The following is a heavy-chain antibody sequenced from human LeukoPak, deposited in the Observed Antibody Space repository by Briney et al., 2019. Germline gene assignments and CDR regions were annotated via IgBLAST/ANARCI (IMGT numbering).Heavy chain of an antibody. D-gene: IGHD3-10*01. CDR1: GFTFSACN. CDR3: VRGDGWFGELSNFDY. Sequence: PGGSLRLSCAASGFTFSACNMNWVRQAPGKGLEWISSISSSSSRIYYADSVKGRFTISRDNAKNSLYLQMNSLRDEDTAVYYCVRGDGWFGELSNFDYWGQGTLVTVSS. CDR2: ISSSSSRI. J-gene: IGHJ4*02. V-gene: IGHV3-48*02.